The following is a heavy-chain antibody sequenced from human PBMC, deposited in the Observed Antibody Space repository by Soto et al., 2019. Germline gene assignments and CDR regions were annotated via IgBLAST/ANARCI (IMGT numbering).Heavy chain of an antibody. J-gene: IGHJ5*02. V-gene: IGHV1-8*01. Sequence: EQLVHSGAEVKKPGASVKVSCTTSGYTFTDYDINWVRQATGQGMECIGWMNPNSGETGYAQKFQGRGTMTRSASVSTAYGEVSSLRSEDTAVYYCAWVAVAARPRWYNWFDPWGQGTLVTVSS. CDR1: GYTFTDYD. CDR3: AWVAVAARPRWYNWFDP. CDR2: MNPNSGET. D-gene: IGHD2-15*01.